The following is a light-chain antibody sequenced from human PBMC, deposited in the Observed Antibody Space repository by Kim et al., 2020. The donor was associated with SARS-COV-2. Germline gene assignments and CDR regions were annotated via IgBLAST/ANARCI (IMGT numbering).Light chain of an antibody. J-gene: IGLJ7*01. CDR1: NIGSKS. CDR3: QVWDSSSDHRV. Sequence: APGKTARSTCGGNNIGSKSVHGYQQKPGQAPVLVIYYDSDRPSGIPERVSGSNSGNTATLTISRVEAGDEADYYCQVWDSSSDHRVFGGGTQLTVL. CDR2: YDS. V-gene: IGLV3-21*04.